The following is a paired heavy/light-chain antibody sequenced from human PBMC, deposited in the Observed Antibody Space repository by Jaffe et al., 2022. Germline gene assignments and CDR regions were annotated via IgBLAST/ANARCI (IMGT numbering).Light chain of an antibody. J-gene: IGLJ3*02. CDR2: DNN. CDR1: SSNIGNNY. Sequence: QSVLTQPPSVSAAPGQKVTISCSGSSSNIGNNYVSWYQQLPGTAPKLLIYDNNKRPSGIPDRFSGSKSGTSATLGITGLQTGDEADYYCGTWDTSLSAVFGGGTKVTVL. V-gene: IGLV1-51*01. CDR3: GTWDTSLSAV.
Heavy chain of an antibody. V-gene: IGHV3-23*01. CDR3: AKVVDFVVVVAATGRFGWFDP. J-gene: IGHJ5*02. CDR2: ISGSGGYI. Sequence: EVQLLESGGGLVQPGGSLRLSCAASGFTFSNYAMTWVRQAPGKGLEWVSTISGSGGYIYYADSVKGRFTISRDNSKNTLYLQMNSLRAEDTAVYYCAKVVDFVVVVAATGRFGWFDPWGQGTLVTVSS. D-gene: IGHD2-15*01. CDR1: GFTFSNYA.